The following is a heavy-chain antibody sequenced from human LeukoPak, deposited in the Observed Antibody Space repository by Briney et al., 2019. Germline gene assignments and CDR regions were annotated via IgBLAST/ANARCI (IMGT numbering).Heavy chain of an antibody. V-gene: IGHV3-30*02. CDR2: IRYDGSNK. D-gene: IGHD2-2*01. CDR1: GFTFSSYG. Sequence: PGGSLRLPCAASGFTFSSYGMHWVRQAPGKGLEWVAFIRYDGSNKYYADSVKDRFTISRDNSKNTLYLQMNSLRTEDTAVYYCAKVRSYQLPIDYWGRGTLVTVSS. CDR3: AKVRSYQLPIDY. J-gene: IGHJ4*02.